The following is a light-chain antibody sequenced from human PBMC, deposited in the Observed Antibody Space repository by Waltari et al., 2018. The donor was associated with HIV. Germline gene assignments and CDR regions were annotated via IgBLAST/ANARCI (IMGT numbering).Light chain of an antibody. Sequence: QSVLTQPPSVSAAPGQTFTISCYGSSSNIGNNYVSWYQQLPGTAPKLHIYDNNKRPSGIPDRVSGSKSGTSATLGITGLQTGDEADYDCGTWDSSLSAVVFGGGTKLTVL. CDR1: SSNIGNNY. CDR3: GTWDSSLSAVV. J-gene: IGLJ2*01. V-gene: IGLV1-51*01. CDR2: DNN.